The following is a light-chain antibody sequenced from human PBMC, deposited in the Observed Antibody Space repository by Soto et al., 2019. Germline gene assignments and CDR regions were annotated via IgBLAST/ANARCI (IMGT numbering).Light chain of an antibody. Sequence: AIQVTQSPSSLSASVGDRVTITCRASQGIRDDLGWYQQKPGKDPKLLIYAASSLQSGVPSRFSGTGSGTDFTLTISSLQPEDFATYYCLQDYNYPLTFGQGTKVEIK. CDR1: QGIRDD. J-gene: IGKJ1*01. CDR2: AAS. CDR3: LQDYNYPLT. V-gene: IGKV1-6*01.